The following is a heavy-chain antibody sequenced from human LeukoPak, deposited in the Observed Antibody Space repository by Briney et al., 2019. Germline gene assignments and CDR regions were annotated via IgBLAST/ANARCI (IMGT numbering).Heavy chain of an antibody. CDR2: ISYDGSNK. CDR1: GITLSNYG. CDR3: ARADSMVVTARIDY. V-gene: IGHV3-30*05. J-gene: IGHJ4*02. D-gene: IGHD2-21*02. Sequence: GGSLRLSCAVSGITLSNYGMSWVRQAPGKGLEWVAVISYDGSNKYYADSVKGRFTISRDNSKNTLNLQVNSLRADDTAVYYCARADSMVVTARIDYWGQGTLVTVSS.